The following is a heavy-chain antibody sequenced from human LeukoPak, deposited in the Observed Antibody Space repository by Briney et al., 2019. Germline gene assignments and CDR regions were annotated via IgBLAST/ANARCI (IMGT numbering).Heavy chain of an antibody. CDR2: IYYSGST. D-gene: IGHD4-17*01. Sequence: SETLSLTCTVSGGSISSYYWSWIRQPPGKGLEWIGYIYYSGSTNYNPSLKSRVTISVDASKNQFSLKLSSVTAADTAVYYCARNMYGDYYFDYWGQGTLVTVSS. J-gene: IGHJ4*02. CDR3: ARNMYGDYYFDY. V-gene: IGHV4-59*01. CDR1: GGSISSYY.